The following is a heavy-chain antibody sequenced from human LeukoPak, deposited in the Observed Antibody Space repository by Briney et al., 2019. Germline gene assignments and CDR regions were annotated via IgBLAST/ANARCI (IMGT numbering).Heavy chain of an antibody. D-gene: IGHD3-22*01. CDR2: IYYSAST. Sequence: SETLSLTCTVSGGSISSYYWSWIRQPPGKGLEWIGYIYYSASTNYNPSLKSRVTISVDTSKNQFSLKLSSVTAADTAVYYCAGRTDYYDSSGYHYWGQGTLVTVSS. CDR3: AGRTDYYDSSGYHY. J-gene: IGHJ4*02. CDR1: GGSISSYY. V-gene: IGHV4-59*01.